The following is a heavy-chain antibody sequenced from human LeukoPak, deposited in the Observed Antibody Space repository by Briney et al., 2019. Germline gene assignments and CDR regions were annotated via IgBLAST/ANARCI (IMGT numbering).Heavy chain of an antibody. CDR1: GGTFSSYA. J-gene: IGHJ4*02. Sequence: SVTVSCKASGGTFSSYAISWVRQAPGQGLEWMGGIIPIFGTANYAQKFQGRVTITTDESTSTAYMELSSLRSEDTAVYYCARVEGDDYVWESIAYWGQGTLVTVSS. D-gene: IGHD3-16*01. V-gene: IGHV1-69*05. CDR3: ARVEGDDYVWESIAY. CDR2: IIPIFGTA.